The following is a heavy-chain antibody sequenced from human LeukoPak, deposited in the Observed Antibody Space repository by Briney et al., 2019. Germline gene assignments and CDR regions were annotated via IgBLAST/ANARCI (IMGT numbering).Heavy chain of an antibody. D-gene: IGHD7-27*01. CDR2: ISGSGDTT. CDR3: ARDLNWETY. Sequence: GGPLRLSCAASGFTFSSYAMSWVRQAPGKGLEWVSVISGSGDTTNYADSVKGRFTISRDNAKNSLYLQMNSLKAEDTAVYYCARDLNWETYWGQGTLVSVSS. CDR1: GFTFSSYA. V-gene: IGHV3-23*01. J-gene: IGHJ4*02.